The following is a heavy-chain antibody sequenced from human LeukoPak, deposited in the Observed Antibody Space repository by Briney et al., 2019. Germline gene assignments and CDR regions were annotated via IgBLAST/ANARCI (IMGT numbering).Heavy chain of an antibody. V-gene: IGHV3-74*01. CDR2: ISSDGSRV. CDR3: AKGANGGSYSSSWPEQIDY. D-gene: IGHD6-13*01. J-gene: IGHJ4*02. Sequence: SGGSLRLSCAASGFTFSDYWMHWVRQAPGKGLVWVSRISSDGSRVTYADSVKGRFTISRDNSKNTLYLQMNSLRAEDTAVYYCAKGANGGSYSSSWPEQIDYWGQGTLVTVSS. CDR1: GFTFSDYW.